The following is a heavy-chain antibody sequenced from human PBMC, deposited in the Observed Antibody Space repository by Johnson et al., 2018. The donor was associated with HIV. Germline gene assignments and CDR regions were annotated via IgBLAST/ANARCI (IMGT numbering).Heavy chain of an antibody. J-gene: IGHJ3*02. D-gene: IGHD3-10*01. CDR2: IRYDGSNK. CDR1: GFTFSSYG. CDR3: VRGLLWFGELLEAFDI. V-gene: IGHV3-30*02. Sequence: QVQLVESGGGVVQPGGSLRLSCAASGFTFSSYGMHWVRQAPGKGLEWVAFIRYDGSNKYNADSEKGRFIISRDNSKNTLYLQMTSLRAEDTAVYYCVRGLLWFGELLEAFDIWGQGTMVTVSS.